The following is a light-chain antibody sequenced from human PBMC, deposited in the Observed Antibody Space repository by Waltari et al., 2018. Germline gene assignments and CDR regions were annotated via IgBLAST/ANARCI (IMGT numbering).Light chain of an antibody. J-gene: IGLJ1*01. Sequence: QSALTQPRSVSGSPGQSVTVSCSGPSGDVGAYDSVSWYQQYPGKAPKVVIYDVTKRPSGIPDRFSGSKSGNTASLTISGLQADDEADYYCCSYAGSYTYDFGSGTKVTVL. CDR2: DVT. V-gene: IGLV2-11*01. CDR3: CSYAGSYTYD. CDR1: SGDVGAYDS.